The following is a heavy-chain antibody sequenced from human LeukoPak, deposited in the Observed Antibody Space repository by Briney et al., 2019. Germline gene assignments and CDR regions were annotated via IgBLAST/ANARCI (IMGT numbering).Heavy chain of an antibody. CDR1: GFTFSTYA. CDR2: ISGSGAGK. V-gene: IGHV3-23*01. Sequence: GGSLRLPCAASGFTFSTYAMTWVRQAPGKGLEWVSSISGSGAGKFYAAPVKGRFTTSRDNSKNTLYVQMNSLRAEDTAVYYCAKAAYGDYAGAFDIWGQGTMVIVSS. J-gene: IGHJ3*02. D-gene: IGHD4-17*01. CDR3: AKAAYGDYAGAFDI.